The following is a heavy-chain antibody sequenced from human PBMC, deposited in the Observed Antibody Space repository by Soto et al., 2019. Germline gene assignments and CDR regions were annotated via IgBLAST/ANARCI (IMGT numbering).Heavy chain of an antibody. J-gene: IGHJ4*02. CDR2: ISGSGDTT. D-gene: IGHD3-22*01. CDR3: AKSTLVVVVIHEFDY. Sequence: EVQLLESGGGLVQPGGSLRLSCAASGFPFRSYAMSWVRQAPGKGLEWVSGISGSGDTTYYADSLKGRFTISRDNSKNTLYLQMNSLRAEDTAIYYCAKSTLVVVVIHEFDYWGQGNLVTVSS. CDR1: GFPFRSYA. V-gene: IGHV3-23*01.